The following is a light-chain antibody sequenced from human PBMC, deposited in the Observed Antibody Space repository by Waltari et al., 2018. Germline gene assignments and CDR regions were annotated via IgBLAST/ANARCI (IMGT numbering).Light chain of an antibody. Sequence: ALTHPGYGSGTPREPNTVTYTVNRSGVGRYNLVSDYRQHPGKAPKLLIYEVSKRPSGVSNRFYGSKSGNAASLTISGLQAEDEADYYCCSYAGSSTPYVFGTGTKVTVL. V-gene: IGLV2-23*02. CDR2: EVS. CDR3: CSYAGSSTPYV. CDR1: RSGVGRYNL. J-gene: IGLJ1*01.